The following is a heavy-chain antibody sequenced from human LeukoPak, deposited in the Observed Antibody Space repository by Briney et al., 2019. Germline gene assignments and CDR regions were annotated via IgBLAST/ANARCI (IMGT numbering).Heavy chain of an antibody. J-gene: IGHJ3*02. V-gene: IGHV3-20*04. CDR3: ARATYDSSGYYPEGAFDI. CDR2: INWNGGST. D-gene: IGHD3-22*01. CDR1: GFTFDDYG. Sequence: GGSLRLSCAASGFTFDDYGMSWVRQAPGKGLECVSGINWNGGSTGYADSVKGRFTISRDNAKNSLYLQMNSLRAEDTALYYCARATYDSSGYYPEGAFDIWGQGTMVTVSS.